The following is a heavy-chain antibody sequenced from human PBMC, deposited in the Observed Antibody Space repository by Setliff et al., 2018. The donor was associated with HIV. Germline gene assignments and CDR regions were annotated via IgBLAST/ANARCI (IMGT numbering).Heavy chain of an antibody. CDR3: ARYGGWSAFDI. J-gene: IGHJ3*02. CDR1: GGSFSGYY. V-gene: IGHV4-34*01. Sequence: ASETLSLTCAVYGGSFSGYYWSWIRQPPGKGLEWIGEINHSGSTYYNPSLKSRVTISVDTSKNQFSLKLSSVTAAGTAVYYCARYGGWSAFDIWGQGTMVTVSS. D-gene: IGHD2-15*01. CDR2: INHSGST.